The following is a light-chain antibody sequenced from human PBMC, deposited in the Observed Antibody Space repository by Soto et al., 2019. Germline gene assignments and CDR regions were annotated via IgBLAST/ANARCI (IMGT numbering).Light chain of an antibody. CDR2: DAS. CDR3: QQRSNWPLSYT. Sequence: EIVLTQSPATLSLSPGERATLSCSASQSVSSYLAWYQQKPGQAPRLLIYDASNRATGIPARFSGSGSGTDFTLTISSLEPEDFAVYYCQQRSNWPLSYTFGQGTKLEIK. V-gene: IGKV3-11*01. CDR1: QSVSSY. J-gene: IGKJ2*01.